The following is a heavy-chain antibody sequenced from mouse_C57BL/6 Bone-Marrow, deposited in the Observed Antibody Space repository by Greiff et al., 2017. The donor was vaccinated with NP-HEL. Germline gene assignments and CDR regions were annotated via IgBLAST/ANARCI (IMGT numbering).Heavy chain of an antibody. CDR1: GFTFTDYY. J-gene: IGHJ1*03. CDR3: ARFPHGSSWYFDV. V-gene: IGHV7-3*01. Sequence: EVKVVESGGGLVQPGGSLSLSCAASGFTFTDYYMSWVRQPPGKALEWLGFIRNKANGYTTEYSASVKGRFTISRDNSQSILYLQMNALRAEDSATYYCARFPHGSSWYFDVWGTGTTVTVSS. CDR2: IRNKANGYTT. D-gene: IGHD1-1*01.